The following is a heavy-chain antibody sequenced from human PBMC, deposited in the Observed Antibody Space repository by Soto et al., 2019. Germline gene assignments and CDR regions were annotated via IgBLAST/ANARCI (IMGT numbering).Heavy chain of an antibody. D-gene: IGHD4-17*01. CDR1: GGSFSGYY. J-gene: IGHJ4*02. CDR2: INHSGST. CDR3: ATYRGMTTATTERSFDY. V-gene: IGHV4-34*01. Sequence: SETLSLTCAFYGGSFSGYYWSWIRQPPGKGLEWIGEINHSGSTNYNPSLKSRVTISVDTSKNQFSLKLNSVTAADAAVYYCATYRGMTTATTERSFDYWGQGTLVTVSS.